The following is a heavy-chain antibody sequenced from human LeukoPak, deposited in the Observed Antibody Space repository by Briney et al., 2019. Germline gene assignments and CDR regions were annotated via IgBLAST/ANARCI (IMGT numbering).Heavy chain of an antibody. V-gene: IGHV1-18*01. CDR3: ARDVFNIVVVPAAIMSPYYYYYGMDV. Sequence: ASVKVSCKASGYTFTSYGISWVRQAPGQGLEWMEWISAYNGNTNYAQKLQGRVTMTTDTSTSTAYMELRSLRSDDTAVYYCARDVFNIVVVPAAIMSPYYYYYGMDVWGQGTTVTVSS. CDR2: ISAYNGNT. CDR1: GYTFTSYG. J-gene: IGHJ6*02. D-gene: IGHD2-2*02.